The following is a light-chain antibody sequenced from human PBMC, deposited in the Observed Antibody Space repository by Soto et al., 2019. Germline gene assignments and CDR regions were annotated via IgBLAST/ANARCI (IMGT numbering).Light chain of an antibody. CDR3: QQYNNWPPIT. V-gene: IGKV3-15*01. J-gene: IGKJ5*01. Sequence: EVVMTQSPVTLSASPGEGATLACRASQSVSSNLAWYQQKPGQAPRLLIYGASSRATGIPGRFSGSGSGTEFTLSISSLQSEDFAIYYCQQYNNWPPITFGQGTRLETK. CDR1: QSVSSN. CDR2: GAS.